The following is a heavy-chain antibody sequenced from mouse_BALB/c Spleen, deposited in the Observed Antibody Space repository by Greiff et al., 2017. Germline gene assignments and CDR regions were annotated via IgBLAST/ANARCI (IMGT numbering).Heavy chain of an antibody. CDR3: TRPDYGSTRSYWYFDV. D-gene: IGHD1-1*01. V-gene: IGHV1-5*01. Sequence: VQLQQSGTVLARPGASVKMSCKASGYTFTSYWMHWVKQRPGQGLEWIGAIYPGNSDTSHNQKFKGKAKLTAVTSTSTAYMELSSLTNEDSAVYYCTRPDYGSTRSYWYFDVWGAGTTVTVSS. CDR1: GYTFTSYW. CDR2: IYPGNSDT. J-gene: IGHJ1*01.